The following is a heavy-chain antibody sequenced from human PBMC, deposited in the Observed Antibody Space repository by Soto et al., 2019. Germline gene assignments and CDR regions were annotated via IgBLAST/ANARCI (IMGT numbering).Heavy chain of an antibody. J-gene: IGHJ5*02. CDR3: AAGSSGWYKHRWFDP. Sequence: SVKVSCKASGGTFSSNTISWVRQAPGQGLEWMGRIIPILGIANYAQRFQGRVTITADKSTSTAYMELSSLRSEDTAVYYCAAGSSGWYKHRWFDPWGQGTLVTVSS. CDR1: GGTFSSNT. V-gene: IGHV1-69*02. CDR2: IIPILGIA. D-gene: IGHD6-19*01.